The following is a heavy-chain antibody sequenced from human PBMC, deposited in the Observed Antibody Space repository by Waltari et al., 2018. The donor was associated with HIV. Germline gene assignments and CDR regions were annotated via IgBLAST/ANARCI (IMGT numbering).Heavy chain of an antibody. CDR2: ISAYNGDT. J-gene: IGHJ4*02. D-gene: IGHD2-21*02. CDR3: ARVFSAGDGPDY. V-gene: IGHV1-18*01. Sequence: QVQLVQSEAEAKKAGASVKVSCKASGYTFNTYGISWVRQAPGQGLEGMGWISAYNGDTDSAQKFQGRVTMTRNTSISTAYMELSSLRSEDTAVYYCARVFSAGDGPDYWGQGTLVTVSS. CDR1: GYTFNTYG.